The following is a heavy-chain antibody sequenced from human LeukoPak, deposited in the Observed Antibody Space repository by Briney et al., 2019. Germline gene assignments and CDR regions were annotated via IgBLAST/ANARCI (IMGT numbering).Heavy chain of an antibody. D-gene: IGHD3-10*01. Sequence: GASVKVSCKASGYTFTNYGLSWVRQASGQGLEWMGWINTNTGNPKSAQGFTERFVFSLDASVSTAYLQISSLKAADTAVYYCARSYGAFEGATYYYYGMDVWGQGTTVTVSS. CDR3: ARSYGAFEGATYYYYGMDV. CDR2: INTNTGNP. J-gene: IGHJ6*02. CDR1: GYTFTNYG. V-gene: IGHV7-4-1*02.